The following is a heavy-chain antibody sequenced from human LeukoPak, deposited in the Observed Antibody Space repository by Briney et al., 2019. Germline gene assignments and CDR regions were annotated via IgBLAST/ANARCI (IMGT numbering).Heavy chain of an antibody. V-gene: IGHV4-38-2*02. CDR1: GYSISSGYY. D-gene: IGHD3-10*01. Sequence: PSETLSLTCTVSGYSISSGYYWGWIRQPPGKGLEWIGSIYHSGSTYYNPSLKSRVTISVDTSKNQFSLKLSSVTAADTAVYYCATTYYYGSGSYEVGGRYWGQGTLVTVSS. J-gene: IGHJ4*02. CDR2: IYHSGST. CDR3: ATTYYYGSGSYEVGGRY.